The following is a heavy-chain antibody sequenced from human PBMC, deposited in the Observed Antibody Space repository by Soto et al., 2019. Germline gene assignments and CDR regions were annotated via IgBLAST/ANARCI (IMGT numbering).Heavy chain of an antibody. CDR1: GGSVSSGSYY. J-gene: IGHJ4*02. Sequence: QVQLQESGPGLVKPSETLSLTCTVSGGSVSSGSYYWSWIRQPPGKGLEWIGYIYYSGSTNYNPSLKSRVTISVDTSKNQFSLKLSSVTAADTAVYYCARGAAVAGTFDYWGQGTLVTVSS. V-gene: IGHV4-61*01. CDR2: IYYSGST. CDR3: ARGAAVAGTFDY. D-gene: IGHD6-19*01.